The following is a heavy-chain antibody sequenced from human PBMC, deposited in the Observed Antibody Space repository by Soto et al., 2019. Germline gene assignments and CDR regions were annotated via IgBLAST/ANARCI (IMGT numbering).Heavy chain of an antibody. J-gene: IGHJ5*02. D-gene: IGHD3-10*01. Sequence: EVQLLESGGGLVQPGGSLRLSCAASGFTFSSYAMSWVRQAPGKGLEWVSAISCSGGSTYYAGSVKGRFTISRDNSKNALYLQMNSLRAQDTAVYYCARDYSDNWFDPWGQGTLVTVS. CDR2: ISCSGGST. CDR3: ARDYSDNWFDP. CDR1: GFTFSSYA. V-gene: IGHV3-23*01.